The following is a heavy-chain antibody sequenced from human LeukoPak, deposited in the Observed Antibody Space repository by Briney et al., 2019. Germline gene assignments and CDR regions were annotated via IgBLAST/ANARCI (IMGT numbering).Heavy chain of an antibody. D-gene: IGHD6-6*01. J-gene: IGHJ4*02. V-gene: IGHV3-53*01. CDR2: IYSGGIT. Sequence: GGSLRLSCAASGFTVSINYMTWVRQAPGKGLEWVSVIYSGGITDYADSVKGRFTISRDNSKNTLHLQMNSLRAEDTAVYYCAKDHGGYSSSSSGYWGQGTLVTVSS. CDR1: GFTVSINY. CDR3: AKDHGGYSSSSSGY.